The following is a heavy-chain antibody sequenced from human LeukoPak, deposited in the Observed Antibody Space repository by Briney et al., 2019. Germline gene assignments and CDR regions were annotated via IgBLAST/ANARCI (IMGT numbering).Heavy chain of an antibody. Sequence: GASVKVSCKASGYTFTGYYMHWVRQAPGQGLEWMGWINPNSGGTNYAQKFQGRVTMTRDTSISTAYMELRSLRSDDTAVYYCASEAEGTTTEWLQFDYWGPGTLVTVSS. D-gene: IGHD5-24*01. V-gene: IGHV1-2*02. CDR3: ASEAEGTTTEWLQFDY. CDR2: INPNSGGT. CDR1: GYTFTGYY. J-gene: IGHJ4*02.